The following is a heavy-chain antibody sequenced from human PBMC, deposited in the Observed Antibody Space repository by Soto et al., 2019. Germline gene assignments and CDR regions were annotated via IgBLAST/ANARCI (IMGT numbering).Heavy chain of an antibody. CDR1: GFTISDHY. D-gene: IGHD3-10*01. CDR3: ARGVESMGYFDY. Sequence: EVQLAESGGGLVQPGGSLRLSCAASGFTISDHYMDWVRQAPGKGLEWVGRSRDKVHSHTTEYAASVKGRFTISRGDSENSLYLQMNSLKTEDTAVYYCARGVESMGYFDYWGQGTLVTVSS. V-gene: IGHV3-72*01. CDR2: SRDKVHSHTT. J-gene: IGHJ4*02.